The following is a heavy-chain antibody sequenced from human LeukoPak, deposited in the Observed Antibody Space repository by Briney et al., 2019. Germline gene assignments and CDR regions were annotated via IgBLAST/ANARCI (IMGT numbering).Heavy chain of an antibody. CDR2: IYYSGST. D-gene: IGHD2-15*01. Sequence: SETLSLPCTVSNGSMSSYYGSWIRQPPGKGQEWIGFIYYSGSTNYNPSLKSRVTISVDTSKNQYSLKLTSVTAADTAMYYCARSCGGGSGNLFYYGMDVRGQGTTVTVSS. J-gene: IGHJ6*02. CDR1: NGSMSSYY. CDR3: ARSCGGGSGNLFYYGMDV. V-gene: IGHV4-59*08.